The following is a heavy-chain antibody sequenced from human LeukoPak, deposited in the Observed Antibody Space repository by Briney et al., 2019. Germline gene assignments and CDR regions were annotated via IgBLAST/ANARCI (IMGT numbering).Heavy chain of an antibody. D-gene: IGHD6-19*01. CDR2: IYDSGST. J-gene: IGHJ4*02. Sequence: PSETLSLTCTVSGGSISSYYWSWIRQPAGKGLEWIGYIYDSGSTNYDPSLKSRVTISEDTSKNHFSLKLTSVTAADTAVYYCARNVGWYSHDSWGQGTLVTVSS. V-gene: IGHV4-59*08. CDR1: GGSISSYY. CDR3: ARNVGWYSHDS.